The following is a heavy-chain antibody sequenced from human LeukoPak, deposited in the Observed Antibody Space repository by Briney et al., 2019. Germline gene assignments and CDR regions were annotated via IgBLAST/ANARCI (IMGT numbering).Heavy chain of an antibody. CDR3: ARSRFEVVGGFDY. D-gene: IGHD3-3*01. V-gene: IGHV4-39*01. Sequence: PSETLSLTCTVFGGSISSSSYYWGWIRQPPGKGLEWIGNIYYSGSTYYNPSLKSRVTISVDTSKNQFSLKLSSVTAADTAVYYCARSRFEVVGGFDYWGQGTLVTVSS. CDR2: IYYSGST. J-gene: IGHJ4*02. CDR1: GGSISSSSYY.